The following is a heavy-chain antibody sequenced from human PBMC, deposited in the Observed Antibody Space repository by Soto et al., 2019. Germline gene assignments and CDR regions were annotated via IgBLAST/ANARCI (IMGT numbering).Heavy chain of an antibody. CDR3: ARVWGGAFDI. CDR1: GGSISSYY. V-gene: IGHV4-59*01. Sequence: PSETLSLTCTVYGGSISSYYWSWIRQPPGKGLEGSGYIYYSGSTNYTPSLKSRLTIPVDTSKNQSSLKLSSVTAADPAVYYCARVWGGAFDIWGQGTMVTVSS. CDR2: IYYSGST. D-gene: IGHD3-10*01. J-gene: IGHJ3*02.